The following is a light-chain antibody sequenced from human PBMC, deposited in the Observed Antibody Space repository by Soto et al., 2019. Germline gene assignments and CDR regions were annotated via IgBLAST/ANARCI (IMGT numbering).Light chain of an antibody. J-gene: IGKJ2*01. CDR3: QQYGTSPHT. Sequence: IVLTQSPGTLSLSPGGRATLSCRASQSVSSNYLAWYQQKPGQAPRLLIYAASSRATDIPDRFSGSGSGTDFTLTISRLEPEDSAVYSCQQYGTSPHTFGQGTKV. V-gene: IGKV3-20*01. CDR1: QSVSSNY. CDR2: AAS.